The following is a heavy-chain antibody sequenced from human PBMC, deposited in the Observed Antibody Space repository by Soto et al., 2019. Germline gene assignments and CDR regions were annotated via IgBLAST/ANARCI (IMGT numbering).Heavy chain of an antibody. Sequence: QVQLVESGGGLVKPGGSLRLSCAASGFTFSDYDMSWIRQAPGKGLEWVSFVSSSGTTIYYSDSVKGRFTISRDNAKNSPYLQMNSLRAEDTAVYYCARMGPRAARPSYWGQGTLVTVSS. CDR2: VSSSGTTI. V-gene: IGHV3-11*01. CDR3: ARMGPRAARPSY. CDR1: GFTFSDYD. D-gene: IGHD6-6*01. J-gene: IGHJ4*02.